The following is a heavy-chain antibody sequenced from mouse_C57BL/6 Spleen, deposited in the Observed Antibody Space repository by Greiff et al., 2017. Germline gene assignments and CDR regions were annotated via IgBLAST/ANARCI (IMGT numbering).Heavy chain of an antibody. J-gene: IGHJ2*01. CDR2: IDPSDSYT. V-gene: IGHV1-69*01. CDR1: GYTFTSYW. Sequence: QVQLQQPGAELVMPGASVKLSCKASGYTFTSYWMHWVKQRPGQGLEWIGEIDPSDSYTNYNQKFKGKSTLTVDKSSSTAYMQLSSLTSEDSAVYYCARDRGSFDYWGQGTTLTVSS. CDR3: ARDRGSFDY.